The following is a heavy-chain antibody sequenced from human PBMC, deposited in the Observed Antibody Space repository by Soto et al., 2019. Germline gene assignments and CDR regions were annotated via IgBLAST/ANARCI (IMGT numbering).Heavy chain of an antibody. Sequence: QVQLQESGPGLVKPSGTLSLTCAVSGGSLSSETWWSWVRQSPGKGLEWIGYIYHSGSTYYNPSLKSRVTISVDRSKNQFSLKLSSVTAADTAVYYCARRTYYYDSSGYYIDYWGQGTLVTVSS. CDR1: GGSLSSETW. CDR3: ARRTYYYDSSGYYIDY. CDR2: IYHSGST. D-gene: IGHD3-22*01. J-gene: IGHJ4*02. V-gene: IGHV4-4*02.